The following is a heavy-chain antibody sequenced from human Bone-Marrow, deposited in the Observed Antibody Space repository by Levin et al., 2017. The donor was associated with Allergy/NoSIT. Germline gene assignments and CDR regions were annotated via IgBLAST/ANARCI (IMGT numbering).Heavy chain of an antibody. CDR2: MNPNSGHT. V-gene: IGHV1-8*01. Sequence: ASVKVSCKASGYTFISYDINWVRQAIGQGLEWTGWMNPNSGHTGYLQKFFGRVTMTRNTSTNTAYMELSSLRSDDTAVYFCARGGEVLSGFYDATPSHWFDPWGQGTLVSVSS. CDR3: ARGGEVLSGFYDATPSHWFDP. J-gene: IGHJ5*02. CDR1: GYTFISYD. D-gene: IGHD3-3*01.